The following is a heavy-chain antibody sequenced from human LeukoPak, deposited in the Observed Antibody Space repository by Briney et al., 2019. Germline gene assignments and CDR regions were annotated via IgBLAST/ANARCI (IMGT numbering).Heavy chain of an antibody. V-gene: IGHV3-7*01. CDR1: GFPFNNYW. CDR2: IEQDGSEK. J-gene: IGHJ4*02. D-gene: IGHD3-16*01. Sequence: PGGSLRLSCAASGFPFNNYWMTWVRQAPGTGLEWVANIEQDGSEKYYVDSVKGRFTISRDNAKNSLYLQMNSLRVEDTAVYYCARRMTTFEYWGQGILVTVSS. CDR3: ARRMTTFEY.